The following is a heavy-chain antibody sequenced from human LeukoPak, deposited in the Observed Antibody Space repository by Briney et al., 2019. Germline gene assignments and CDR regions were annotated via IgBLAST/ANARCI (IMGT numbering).Heavy chain of an antibody. V-gene: IGHV3-20*04. D-gene: IGHD2-15*01. CDR1: GFTFDDSG. CDR2: INWNGGST. CDR3: ARNVTDCSSGSCYKMDY. J-gene: IGHJ4*02. Sequence: GGSLRLSCAASGFTFDDSGMSWVRQAPGKGLEWVSGINWNGGSTGSADSVKGRFTISRDNAKNSLYLQMNSLRVEDTALYYCARNVTDCSSGSCYKMDYWGQGTLVTVSS.